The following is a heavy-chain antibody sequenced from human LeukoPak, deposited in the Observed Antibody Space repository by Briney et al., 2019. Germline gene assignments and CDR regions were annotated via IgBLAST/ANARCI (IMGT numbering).Heavy chain of an antibody. CDR3: ARASGYSGYDSLFYYYMDV. D-gene: IGHD5-12*01. J-gene: IGHJ6*03. CDR2: ISSSSSTI. Sequence: PGGSLRLSCAASGFTFSSYSMNWVRQAPGKGLEWVSYISSSSSTIYYADSVKGRFTISRDNSKNTLYLQMNSLRAEDTAVYYCARASGYSGYDSLFYYYMDVWGKGTTVTISS. CDR1: GFTFSSYS. V-gene: IGHV3-48*01.